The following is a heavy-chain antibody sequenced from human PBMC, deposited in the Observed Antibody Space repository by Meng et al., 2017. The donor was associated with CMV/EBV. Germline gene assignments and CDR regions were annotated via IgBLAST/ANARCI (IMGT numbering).Heavy chain of an antibody. CDR2: INHRGST. CDR1: GGSFSGYY. CDR3: ASLNYCSSTSCSRRFDY. V-gene: IGHV4-34*01. D-gene: IGHD2-2*01. J-gene: IGHJ4*02. Sequence: GGSFSGYYWSWIRQPPGKGLEWIGEINHRGSTNYNPSLKSRVTISVDTSKNQFSLKLSSVTAADTAVYYCASLNYCSSTSCSRRFDYWGQGTLVTVSA.